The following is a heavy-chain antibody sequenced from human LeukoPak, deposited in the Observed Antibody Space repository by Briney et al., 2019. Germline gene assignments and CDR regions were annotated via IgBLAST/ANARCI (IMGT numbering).Heavy chain of an antibody. Sequence: GASVKVSCKASGCTFTSYDINWVRQATGQGLEWMGWVNPNSANTGYAQKFQGRITMTRNTSISTVYMELSSLISEDTAVYYCARGNRYCSGGSCYEAFDYWGQGTLVTVSS. D-gene: IGHD2-15*01. J-gene: IGHJ4*02. V-gene: IGHV1-8*01. CDR1: GCTFTSYD. CDR2: VNPNSANT. CDR3: ARGNRYCSGGSCYEAFDY.